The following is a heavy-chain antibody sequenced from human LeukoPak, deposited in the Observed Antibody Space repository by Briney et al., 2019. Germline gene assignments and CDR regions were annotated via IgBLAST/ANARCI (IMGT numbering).Heavy chain of an antibody. CDR1: GGSLSNYY. CDR2: INHGGNT. J-gene: IGHJ4*02. V-gene: IGHV4-34*01. D-gene: IGHD5-18*01. CDR3: ARVGDTAAAPFAS. Sequence: PSETLSLTCAVYGGSLSNYYWSWIRQPPGKGLEWIGEINHGGNTNYNPSLKSRVTISIDMSKNQFSLRLNSVTAADTAVYYCARVGDTAAAPFASWGQGILVTVSS.